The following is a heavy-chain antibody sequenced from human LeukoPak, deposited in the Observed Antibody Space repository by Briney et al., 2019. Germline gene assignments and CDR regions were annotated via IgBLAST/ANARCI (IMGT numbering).Heavy chain of an antibody. D-gene: IGHD3-10*01. CDR2: IYSGGST. V-gene: IGHV3-53*01. J-gene: IGHJ4*02. Sequence: GGSLRLSCAASGFTVSSNYMSWVCQAPGKGLEWVSVIYSGGSTYYADSVKGRFTISRDNSKNTLYLQMNSLRAEDTAVYYCARGWAMVRGVIDYWGQGTLVTVSS. CDR1: GFTVSSNY. CDR3: ARGWAMVRGVIDY.